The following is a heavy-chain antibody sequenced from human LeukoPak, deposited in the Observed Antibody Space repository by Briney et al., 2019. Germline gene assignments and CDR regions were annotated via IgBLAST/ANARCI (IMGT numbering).Heavy chain of an antibody. CDR2: IYSGGST. V-gene: IGHV3-53*01. D-gene: IGHD2-2*01. CDR3: ARGTDYQLPLLDC. J-gene: IGHJ4*02. CDR1: GFTVSSNY. Sequence: GGSLRLSCAASGFTVSSNYMSWVRQAPGKGLEWVSVIYSGGSTYYADSVKGRFTISRDNSKNTLYLQMNSLRAEDTAVYYCARGTDYQLPLLDCWGQGTLVTVSS.